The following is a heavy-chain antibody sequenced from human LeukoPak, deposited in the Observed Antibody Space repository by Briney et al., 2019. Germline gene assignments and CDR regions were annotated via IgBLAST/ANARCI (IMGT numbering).Heavy chain of an antibody. CDR2: IKQDGSEK. CDR3: ARGGLIQLWNYFDY. CDR1: GFTFSSYW. V-gene: IGHV3-7*01. D-gene: IGHD5-18*01. Sequence: GGSLRLSCAASGFTFSSYWMSWVRQAPGKGLEWVANIKQDGSEKYYVDSVKGRFTISRDNAKNSLYLQMNSLRAEDTAVYYCARGGLIQLWNYFDYWGQGTLVTVSS. J-gene: IGHJ4*02.